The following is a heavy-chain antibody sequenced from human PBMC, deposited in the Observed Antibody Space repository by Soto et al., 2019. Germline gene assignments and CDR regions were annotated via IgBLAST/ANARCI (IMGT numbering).Heavy chain of an antibody. D-gene: IGHD4-17*01. Sequence: GGSLRLSCAASGFTFSDYYMSWIRQAPGKGLEWVSYISSSGSTIYYADSVKGRFTISRDNAKNSLYLQMNSLRAEDTAVYYCARDNDYGDYIYFDYWGQGTLVTVSS. CDR3: ARDNDYGDYIYFDY. V-gene: IGHV3-11*01. J-gene: IGHJ4*02. CDR2: ISSSGSTI. CDR1: GFTFSDYY.